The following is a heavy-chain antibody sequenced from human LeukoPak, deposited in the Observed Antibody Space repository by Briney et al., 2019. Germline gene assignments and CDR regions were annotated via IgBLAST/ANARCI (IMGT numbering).Heavy chain of an antibody. CDR2: IRYDGSNK. Sequence: GGSLRLSCAASGFTFSSYGMHWVRQAPGKGLEWVAFIRYDGSNKYYADSVKGRFTISRDNSKNTLCLQMNSLRAEDTAVYYCSKDPTGYYYDSSGYLLPDYWGQGTLVTVSS. J-gene: IGHJ4*02. V-gene: IGHV3-30*02. D-gene: IGHD3-22*01. CDR1: GFTFSSYG. CDR3: SKDPTGYYYDSSGYLLPDY.